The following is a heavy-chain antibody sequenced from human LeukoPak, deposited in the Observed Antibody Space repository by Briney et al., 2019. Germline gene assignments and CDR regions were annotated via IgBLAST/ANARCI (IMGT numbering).Heavy chain of an antibody. Sequence: SETLSLTCTVSGGSISSSIYYWGWIRQPPGKGLEWIGSIYYSGSTYYNPSLKSRVTISVDTSKNQFSLKLSSVTAADTAVYYCARRGGIAAPTPQSFDYWGQGTLVTVSS. CDR3: ARRGGIAAPTPQSFDY. V-gene: IGHV4-39*01. CDR1: GGSISSSIYY. J-gene: IGHJ4*02. D-gene: IGHD6-6*01. CDR2: IYYSGST.